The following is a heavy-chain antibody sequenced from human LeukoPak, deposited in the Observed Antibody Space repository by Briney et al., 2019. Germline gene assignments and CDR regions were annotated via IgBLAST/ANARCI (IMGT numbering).Heavy chain of an antibody. V-gene: IGHV3-74*01. CDR2: IKSDGSST. CDR1: GFTFSSYW. CDR3: AREVYDGSGNWFDR. Sequence: GGSLRLSCSASGFTFSSYWMHWVRQVPGKGLVWVSRIKSDGSSTSYADSVKGRFTISRDNVKNMLYLHMNSLRVEDTAVYYCAREVYDGSGNWFDRWGQGTLVTVSS. D-gene: IGHD3-10*01. J-gene: IGHJ5*02.